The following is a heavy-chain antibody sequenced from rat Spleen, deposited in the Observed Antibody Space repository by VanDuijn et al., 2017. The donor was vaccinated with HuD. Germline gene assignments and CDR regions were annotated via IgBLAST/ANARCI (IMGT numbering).Heavy chain of an antibody. V-gene: IGHV2-47*01. J-gene: IGHJ2*01. Sequence: QVQLKESGPGLVQPSQTLSLTCTVSGLSLTSNSVSWIRQPPGKGLEWMGVMWSNGGPDYNSAVKSRLSISRDTSKSQVFLEMNGLQTEDTAMFFCVRGSAYFDYWGQGVMVTVSS. CDR3: VRGSAYFDY. CDR1: GLSLTSNS. CDR2: MWSNGGP.